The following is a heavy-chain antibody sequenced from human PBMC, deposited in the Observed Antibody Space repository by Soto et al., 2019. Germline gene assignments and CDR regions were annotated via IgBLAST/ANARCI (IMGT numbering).Heavy chain of an antibody. Sequence: VHLVESGGGVVQPGRSLRLSCAASGFPSVKKGWHGARQAPGKGLEWMGVISYEGSEKYYAGSVKGRFTISRDNSKNTLYLQMDTLRAEDTAIYYCVKDKGAAAGFDYWGQGILVTVSS. D-gene: IGHD6-13*01. V-gene: IGHV3-30*18. J-gene: IGHJ4*02. CDR1: GFPSVKKG. CDR2: ISYEGSEK. CDR3: VKDKGAAAGFDY.